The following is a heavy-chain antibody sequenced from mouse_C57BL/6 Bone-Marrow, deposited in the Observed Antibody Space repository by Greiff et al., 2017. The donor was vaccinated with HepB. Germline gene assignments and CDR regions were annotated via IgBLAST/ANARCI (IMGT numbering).Heavy chain of an antibody. V-gene: IGHV5-6*01. Sequence: EVQLVESGGDLVKPGGSLKLSCAASGFTFSSYGMSWVRQTPDKRLEWVATICSGGSYTYYPDSVKGRFTISRDNAKNTLYLQMSSLKSEDTAMYYCASPLRMFAYWGQGTLVTVSA. CDR3: ASPLRMFAY. J-gene: IGHJ3*01. CDR1: GFTFSSYG. CDR2: ICSGGSYT. D-gene: IGHD1-1*01.